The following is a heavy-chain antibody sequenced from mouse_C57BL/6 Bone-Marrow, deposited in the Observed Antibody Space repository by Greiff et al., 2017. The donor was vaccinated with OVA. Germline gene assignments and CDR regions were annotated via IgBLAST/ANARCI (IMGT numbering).Heavy chain of an antibody. CDR3: TRGYSNYYAMDY. J-gene: IGHJ4*01. Sequence: QVQLQQSGAELVRPGASVKLSCKASGYTFTDYEMHWVQQTPVHGLEWIGAIAPDTGGTAYNQKFKGKAILTADKSSSTAYMELRSLTSEGAACYYCTRGYSNYYAMDYWGQGTSVTVSS. CDR1: GYTFTDYE. V-gene: IGHV1-15*01. D-gene: IGHD2-5*01. CDR2: IAPDTGGT.